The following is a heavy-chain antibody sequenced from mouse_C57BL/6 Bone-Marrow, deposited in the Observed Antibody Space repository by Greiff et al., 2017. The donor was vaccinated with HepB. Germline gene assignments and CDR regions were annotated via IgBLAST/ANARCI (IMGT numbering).Heavy chain of an antibody. CDR2: INPGSGGT. CDR3: ARCPAMDY. CDR1: GYAFTNYL. J-gene: IGHJ4*01. Sequence: QVQLKESGAELVRPGTSVKVSCKASGYAFTNYLIEWVKQRPGQGLEWIGVINPGSGGTNYNEKFKGKATLTADKSSSTAYMQLSSLTSEDSAVYFCARCPAMDYWGQGTSVTVSS. V-gene: IGHV1-54*01.